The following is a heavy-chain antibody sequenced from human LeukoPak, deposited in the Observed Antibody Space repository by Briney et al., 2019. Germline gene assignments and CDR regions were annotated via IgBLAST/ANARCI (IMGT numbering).Heavy chain of an antibody. D-gene: IGHD3-10*01. CDR3: ARDNMVRGVIKKGYYYGMDV. Sequence: SETLFLTCTVSGGSISSSSYYWGWIRQPPGKGLEWIGEIYHSGSTNYNPSLKSRVTISVDTSKNQFSLKLSSVTAADTAVYYCARDNMVRGVIKKGYYYGMDVWGQGTTVTVSS. J-gene: IGHJ6*02. V-gene: IGHV4-39*07. CDR2: IYHSGST. CDR1: GGSISSSSYY.